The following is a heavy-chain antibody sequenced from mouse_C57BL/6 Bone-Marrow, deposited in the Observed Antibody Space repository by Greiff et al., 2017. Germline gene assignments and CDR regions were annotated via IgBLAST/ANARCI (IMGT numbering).Heavy chain of an antibody. Sequence: VQLQQSGAELVKPGASVKLSCKASGYTFPSYWMQWVKQRPGQGLEWIGEIDPSGRYTNYNQKFTGKATVTVDTSSSTADMQLSRLTSEDSAVYYCARGYGNYYYGPPYAMDYWGQGTSVTVSS. CDR3: ARGYGNYYYGPPYAMDY. CDR1: GYTFPSYW. V-gene: IGHV1-50*01. D-gene: IGHD2-10*02. CDR2: IDPSGRYT. J-gene: IGHJ4*01.